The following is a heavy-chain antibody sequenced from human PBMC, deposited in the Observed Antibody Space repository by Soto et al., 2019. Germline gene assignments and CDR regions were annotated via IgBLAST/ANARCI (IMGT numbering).Heavy chain of an antibody. CDR1: GYTFTSFD. Sequence: QVQLVQSGAEVKKPGASVMVSCKASGYTFTSFDIHWVRQGTGQGLEWMGWMNVISGNTAYAQKFQGRVFMTRDTTINTAYMELSRLRSDDTAVYYCARGLYYDGMDVWGQGTTVTVSS. CDR3: ARGLYYDGMDV. V-gene: IGHV1-8*01. CDR2: MNVISGNT. J-gene: IGHJ6*02.